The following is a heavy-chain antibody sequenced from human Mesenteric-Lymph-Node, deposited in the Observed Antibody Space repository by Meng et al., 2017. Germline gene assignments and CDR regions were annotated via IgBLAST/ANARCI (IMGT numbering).Heavy chain of an antibody. V-gene: IGHV4-30-4*01. CDR1: GGSISSGDSY. CDR2: IYYSGST. J-gene: IGHJ4*02. Sequence: QVQLQESGPGLGKPSQARSLTCSVSGGSISSGDSYWSWIRQPPGKGLEWIGYIYYSGSTYYNPSLRSRITISVDTSKNQFSLRLRSVTAADTAVYYCARGPTTYFDYWGQGTLVTVSS. D-gene: IGHD4-17*01. CDR3: ARGPTTYFDY.